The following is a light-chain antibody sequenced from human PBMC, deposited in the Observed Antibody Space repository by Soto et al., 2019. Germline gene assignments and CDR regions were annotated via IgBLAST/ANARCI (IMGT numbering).Light chain of an antibody. CDR1: QSVSNY. Sequence: EILLTPFSNTLSFSPGERANLSCRASQSVSNYLVWYQQKPGQAPRLLIYEASNRATGIPARSGGSGSGTDFTLTISSLEPEDFAVYYCQQGKTFGGGTKVDIK. CDR2: EAS. V-gene: IGKV3-11*01. J-gene: IGKJ4*01. CDR3: QQGKT.